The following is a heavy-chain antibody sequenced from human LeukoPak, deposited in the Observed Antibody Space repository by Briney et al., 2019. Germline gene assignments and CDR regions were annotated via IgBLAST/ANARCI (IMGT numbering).Heavy chain of an antibody. Sequence: GGSLRLXCAASGFTPSSYWIHWVRQGPGKGLVSVSRSNSDGSIQQYADSVKGRFTISRDNAKNTLYMQMNSLRAEDTAVYYCVRGSNDWYGMDYWGQGTLVTVSA. D-gene: IGHD6-19*01. CDR3: VRGSNDWYGMDY. V-gene: IGHV3-74*01. J-gene: IGHJ4*02. CDR2: SNSDGSIQ. CDR1: GFTPSSYW.